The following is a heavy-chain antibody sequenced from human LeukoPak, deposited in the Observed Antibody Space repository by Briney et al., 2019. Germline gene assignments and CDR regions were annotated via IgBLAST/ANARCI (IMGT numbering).Heavy chain of an antibody. D-gene: IGHD2-2*01. J-gene: IGHJ5*02. Sequence: GSSVKVSCKASGYTFTSYGISWVRQAPGQGLEWMGWISAYNGNTNYAQKLQGRVTMTTDTSTSTAYMELRSLRSDDTAVYYCARATSVVGSHYYRNPIPNWFDPWGQGTLVTVSS. CDR3: ARATSVVGSHYYRNPIPNWFDP. V-gene: IGHV1-18*01. CDR2: ISAYNGNT. CDR1: GYTFTSYG.